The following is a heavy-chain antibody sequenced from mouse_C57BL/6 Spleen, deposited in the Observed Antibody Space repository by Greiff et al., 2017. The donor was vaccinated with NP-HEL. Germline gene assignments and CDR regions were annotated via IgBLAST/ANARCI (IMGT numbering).Heavy chain of an antibody. D-gene: IGHD1-1*01. CDR3: ARHIYYYGSSLYYYAMDY. J-gene: IGHJ4*01. V-gene: IGHV5-6*01. Sequence: EVQVVESGGDLVKPGGSLKLSCAASGFTFSSYGMSWVRQTPDKRLEWVATISSGGSYTYYPDSVKGRFTISRDNAKNTLYLQMSSLKSEDTAMYYCARHIYYYGSSLYYYAMDYWGQGTSVTVSS. CDR2: ISSGGSYT. CDR1: GFTFSSYG.